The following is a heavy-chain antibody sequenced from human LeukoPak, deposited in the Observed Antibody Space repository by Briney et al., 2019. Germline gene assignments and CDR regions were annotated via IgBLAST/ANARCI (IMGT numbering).Heavy chain of an antibody. Sequence: SETLSLTCAVSGYSISSASYWGWIRQPPGKGLEWIGNIYHSGSPYYNPSLKSRVTISVDTSKNQFSLKLSSVTAADTAVYYCARGSGYEGAFDIWGQGTMVTVSS. CDR3: ARGSGYEGAFDI. J-gene: IGHJ3*02. D-gene: IGHD2-2*01. CDR1: GYSISSASY. CDR2: IYHSGSP. V-gene: IGHV4-38-2*01.